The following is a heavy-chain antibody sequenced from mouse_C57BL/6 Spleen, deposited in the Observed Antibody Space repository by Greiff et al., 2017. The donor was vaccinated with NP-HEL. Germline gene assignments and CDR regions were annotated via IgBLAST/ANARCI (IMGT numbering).Heavy chain of an antibody. CDR3: ARETTVVAPFAY. CDR2: IDPSDSYT. J-gene: IGHJ3*01. V-gene: IGHV1-59*01. Sequence: QVQLKQSGAELVRPGTSVKLSCKASGYTFTSYWMHWVKQRPGQGLEWIGVIDPSDSYTNYNQKFKGKATLTVDTSSSTAYMQLSSLTSEDSAVYYCARETTVVAPFAYWGQGTLVTVSA. D-gene: IGHD1-1*01. CDR1: GYTFTSYW.